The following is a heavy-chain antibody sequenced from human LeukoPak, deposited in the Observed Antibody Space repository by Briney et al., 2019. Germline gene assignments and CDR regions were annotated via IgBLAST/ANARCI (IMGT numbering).Heavy chain of an antibody. CDR1: GFTFSSYW. V-gene: IGHV3-74*01. D-gene: IGHD2-2*01. CDR3: TRVGYCATTSCRTAFDI. CDR2: INTDGSST. Sequence: GGSLRLSCAASGFTFSSYWMHWVRQAPGKGLVWVSRINTDGSSTSYAVSVKGRFTISRDNAKNTLYLQMNSLRAEDTAVYFCTRVGYCATTSCRTAFDIWGQGTMVTVSS. J-gene: IGHJ3*02.